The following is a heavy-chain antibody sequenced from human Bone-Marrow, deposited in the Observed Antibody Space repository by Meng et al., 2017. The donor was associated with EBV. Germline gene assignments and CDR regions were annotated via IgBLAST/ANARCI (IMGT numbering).Heavy chain of an antibody. Sequence: EVQLVESGGGLVQPGGSLRLSCAASGFTFSNHAMSWVRQAPGKGLVWVSLIYSDGSSTTYADSVKGRFTISRDNAKNTLYLQMSSLSAEDTAVYYCARGLSSGWVYWGQGTLVTVYS. J-gene: IGHJ4*02. CDR1: GFTFSNHA. V-gene: IGHV3-74*02. CDR2: IYSDGSST. CDR3: ARGLSSGWVY. D-gene: IGHD6-19*01.